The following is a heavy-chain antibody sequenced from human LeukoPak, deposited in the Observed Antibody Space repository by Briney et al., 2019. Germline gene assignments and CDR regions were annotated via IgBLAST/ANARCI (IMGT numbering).Heavy chain of an antibody. D-gene: IGHD3-9*01. Sequence: PSETLSLTCTVSGGSISSSSYYWGWIRQPPGKGLEWIGSIYYSGSTYYNPSLKSRVTISVDTSKNQFSLKLSSVTAADTAVYYCASRYYDILTGYDYFDYWGQGTLVTVSS. CDR3: ASRYYDILTGYDYFDY. J-gene: IGHJ4*02. CDR2: IYYSGST. CDR1: GGSISSSSYY. V-gene: IGHV4-39*07.